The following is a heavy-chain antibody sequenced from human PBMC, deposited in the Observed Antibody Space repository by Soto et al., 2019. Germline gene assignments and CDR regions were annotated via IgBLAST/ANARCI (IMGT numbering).Heavy chain of an antibody. CDR2: ISAYNGNT. V-gene: IGHV1-18*01. Sequence: EASVKVSCKASGYTFTSYGISWVRQSPGQGLEWMGWISAYNGNTNYAQKLQGRVTMTTDTSTSTAYMELRSLRSDDTAVYYCAREFIVVVPAAIGWFDPWGQGTLVT. D-gene: IGHD2-2*02. CDR3: AREFIVVVPAAIGWFDP. J-gene: IGHJ5*02. CDR1: GYTFTSYG.